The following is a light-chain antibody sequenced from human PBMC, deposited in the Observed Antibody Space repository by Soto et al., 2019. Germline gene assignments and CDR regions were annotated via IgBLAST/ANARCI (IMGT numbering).Light chain of an antibody. J-gene: IGKJ1*01. CDR3: QQYGSSST. CDR2: GAS. Sequence: EIVLTQSPGNLSLSPGERATLSCRASQSVSSSYLAWYQQKPGQAPRLLIYGASSRATGIPDRFSGSGSGTDFTLTISRLEPEDFAVYYCQQYGSSSTFGQGTKVEIK. CDR1: QSVSSSY. V-gene: IGKV3-20*01.